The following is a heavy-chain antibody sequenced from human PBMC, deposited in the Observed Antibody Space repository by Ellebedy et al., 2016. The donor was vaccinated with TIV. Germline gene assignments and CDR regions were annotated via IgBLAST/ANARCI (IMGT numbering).Heavy chain of an antibody. CDR3: ATSEGTGIAAAKDRYRYGMDV. CDR2: IVVGSGNT. D-gene: IGHD6-13*01. Sequence: AASVKVSCKASGFTFTSSAMQWVRQARGQRLEWIGWIVVGSGNTDHAQRFQERVTITRDTSASTAYMELSSLRSEDTGVYYCATSEGTGIAAAKDRYRYGMDVWGQGTTVTVSS. V-gene: IGHV1-58*02. CDR1: GFTFTSSA. J-gene: IGHJ6*02.